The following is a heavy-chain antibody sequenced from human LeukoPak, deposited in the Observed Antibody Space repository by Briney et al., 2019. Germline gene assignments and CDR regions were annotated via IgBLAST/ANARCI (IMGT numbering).Heavy chain of an antibody. CDR3: ARLRGFGMLSGYYYMDV. CDR1: GDSVSRSDSY. V-gene: IGHV4-39*01. J-gene: IGHJ6*03. D-gene: IGHD3-10*01. CDR2: IYYSGGT. Sequence: SETLSLTCSVSGDSVSRSDSYWDWIRQPPGKGLEWIGTIYYSGGTYYSPSLKSRVTISVDTSKNQFSLKLSSVTAADTAVYYCARLRGFGMLSGYYYMDVWGKGTTVTVSS.